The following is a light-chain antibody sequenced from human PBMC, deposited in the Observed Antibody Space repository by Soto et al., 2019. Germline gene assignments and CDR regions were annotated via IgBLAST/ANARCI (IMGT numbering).Light chain of an antibody. J-gene: IGLJ3*02. Sequence: QSALTQPRSVSGSPGQSVTISCTGTSSDVGGYNYVSWYQQHPGKAPKLMIYDVTKRPSGVPDRFSGSKSGNTASLTISGLQAEDEADYYCSSYTNSNTLFGGGTKLTVL. V-gene: IGLV2-11*01. CDR3: SSYTNSNTL. CDR2: DVT. CDR1: SSDVGGYNY.